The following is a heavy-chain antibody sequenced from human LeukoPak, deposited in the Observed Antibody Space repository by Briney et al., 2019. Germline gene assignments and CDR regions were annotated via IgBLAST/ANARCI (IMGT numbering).Heavy chain of an antibody. CDR1: EFDFTSHA. V-gene: IGHV3-23*01. Sequence: GGSLRLSCAASEFDFTSHAMTWVRQAPGKGLEWVSAISISGTKTYYADSVRGRFTISRDNSKNTLYLQMNSLRVEDTAVYYCANEVRPNDYWGQGTLVTVSS. CDR2: ISISGTKT. D-gene: IGHD4-11*01. J-gene: IGHJ4*02. CDR3: ANEVRPNDY.